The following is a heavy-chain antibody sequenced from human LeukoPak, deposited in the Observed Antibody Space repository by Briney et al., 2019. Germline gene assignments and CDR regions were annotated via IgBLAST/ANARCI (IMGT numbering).Heavy chain of an antibody. CDR1: GYTFTGYY. Sequence: ASVKVSCKASGYTFTGYYMHWVRQAPGQGLEWMGWINPNSGGTNYAQKLQGRVTMTTDTSTSTAYMELRSLRSDDTAVYYCARDPHIVATTELDYYYMDVWGKGTTVTVSS. CDR2: INPNSGGT. V-gene: IGHV1-2*02. J-gene: IGHJ6*03. CDR3: ARDPHIVATTELDYYYMDV. D-gene: IGHD5-12*01.